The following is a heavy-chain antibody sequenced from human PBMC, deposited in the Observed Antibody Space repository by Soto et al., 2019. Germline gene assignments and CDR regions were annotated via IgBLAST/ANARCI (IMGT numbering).Heavy chain of an antibody. CDR3: ARVSVDVPE. CDR1: GPTFIAYY. J-gene: IGHJ4*02. Sequence: QLVQSGAEVKKPGASVRVSRKTSGPTFIAYYINWVRQAPGQGLEWMGWIDPKSGGTTYEQKFLGRVTMTMDTSINTAYMDLNRLTSDDTAVYYCARVSVDVPEWGQGTLITVSS. D-gene: IGHD5-12*01. V-gene: IGHV1-2*02. CDR2: IDPKSGGT.